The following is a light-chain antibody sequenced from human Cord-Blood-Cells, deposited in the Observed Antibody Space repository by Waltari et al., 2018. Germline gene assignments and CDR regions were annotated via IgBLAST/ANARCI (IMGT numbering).Light chain of an antibody. J-gene: IGKJ5*01. Sequence: DIQMTQSPSTLSASVGDRVTITCRASQSISSWLAWYQQKPGKAPKLLIYDASSLESGVPSRFSGSGSGTEFTLTISSLQPEDFATHYCQQYNSYSITFGQGTRLEIK. CDR2: DAS. CDR3: QQYNSYSIT. V-gene: IGKV1-5*01. CDR1: QSISSW.